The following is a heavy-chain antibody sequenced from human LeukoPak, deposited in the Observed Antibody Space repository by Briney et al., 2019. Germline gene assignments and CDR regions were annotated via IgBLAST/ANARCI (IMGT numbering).Heavy chain of an antibody. Sequence: GGSLRLSCAASGFTFSSYGMHWVRQAPGKGLEWVAVIWYDGSNKYYADSVKGRFTISRDNSKNTLYLQMNSLRAEDTAVYYCAREGYGPALDYWGQGTLVTVSS. D-gene: IGHD4-17*01. V-gene: IGHV3-33*01. CDR2: IWYDGSNK. CDR3: AREGYGPALDY. CDR1: GFTFSSYG. J-gene: IGHJ4*02.